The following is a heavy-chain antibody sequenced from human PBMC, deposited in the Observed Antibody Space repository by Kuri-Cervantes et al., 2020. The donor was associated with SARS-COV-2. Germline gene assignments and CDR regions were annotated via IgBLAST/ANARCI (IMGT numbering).Heavy chain of an antibody. Sequence: SKTLSLTCTVSGGSISSYYWSWIRQPPGKGLEWNGYIYYSGRTNYNHSLKSRVTISVDTTKNQFSLKLSSVTSADTAVYYCSRTHYATLLDIWGQGTMVTVSS. V-gene: IGHV4-59*01. D-gene: IGHD2-2*01. J-gene: IGHJ3*02. CDR1: GGSISSYY. CDR3: SRTHYATLLDI. CDR2: IYYSGRT.